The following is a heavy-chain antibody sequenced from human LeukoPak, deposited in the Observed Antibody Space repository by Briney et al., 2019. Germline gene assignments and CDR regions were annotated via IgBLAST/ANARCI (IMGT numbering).Heavy chain of an antibody. D-gene: IGHD6-13*01. CDR3: ATLSSIAAAATLLGNDAFDI. V-gene: IGHV1-24*01. J-gene: IGHJ3*02. Sequence: ASVKVSCKASGYTFTSYYMHWVRQAPGKGLEWMGGFDPEDGETIYAQKFQGRVTMTEDTSTDTAYMELSSLRSEDTAVYYCATLSSIAAAATLLGNDAFDIWGQGTMVTVSS. CDR1: GYTFTSYY. CDR2: FDPEDGET.